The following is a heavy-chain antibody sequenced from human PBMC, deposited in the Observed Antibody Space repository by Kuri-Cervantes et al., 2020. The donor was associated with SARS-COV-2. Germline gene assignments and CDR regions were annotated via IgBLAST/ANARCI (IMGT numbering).Heavy chain of an antibody. J-gene: IGHJ5*02. V-gene: IGHV4-61*02. D-gene: IGHD6-13*01. CDR1: GGSISSGGYY. CDR3: ARESSSSWYWFDP. Sequence: SETLSLTCTVSGGSISSGGYYWSWIRQPPGKGLGWIGRIYTSGSTNYNPSLKSRVTISVDTSKNQFSLKLSAVTAADTAVYYCARESSSSWYWFDPWGQGTLVTVSS. CDR2: IYTSGST.